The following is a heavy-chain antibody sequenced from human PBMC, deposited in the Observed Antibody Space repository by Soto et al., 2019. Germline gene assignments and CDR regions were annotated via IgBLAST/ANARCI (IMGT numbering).Heavy chain of an antibody. CDR2: ISGDGVTT. CDR1: GFPFSSYW. CDR3: AREYYGLLTGYYTDY. J-gene: IGHJ4*02. V-gene: IGHV3-74*01. D-gene: IGHD3-9*01. Sequence: EVQLVESGGDLVQRGGSLRLSCAASGFPFSSYWMHWVRPNPGKGLDWVARISGDGVTTYYADSVTGRFTVSRDNAKNTLSLQISGLRAEDTAVYYCAREYYGLLTGYYTDYWGQGTLVSVSS.